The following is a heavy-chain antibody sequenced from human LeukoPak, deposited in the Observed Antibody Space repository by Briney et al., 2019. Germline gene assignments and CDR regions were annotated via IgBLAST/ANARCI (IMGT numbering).Heavy chain of an antibody. CDR1: GFTFGGYA. D-gene: IGHD3-10*01. Sequence: GGSLRLSCTASGFTFGGYAMTWVRQAPGKGLEWVGFIRSKAYGGTTEYAASVKGRFTISRDDSKSIAYLQMNSLKSEDTAVYYCTRGDPRGYYYYGMDVWGQGTTVTVSS. V-gene: IGHV3-49*04. CDR2: IRSKAYGGTT. CDR3: TRGDPRGYYYYGMDV. J-gene: IGHJ6*02.